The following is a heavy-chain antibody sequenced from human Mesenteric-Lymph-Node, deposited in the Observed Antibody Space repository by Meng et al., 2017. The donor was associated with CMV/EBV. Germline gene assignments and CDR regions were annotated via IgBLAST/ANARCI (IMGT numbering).Heavy chain of an antibody. CDR1: GFIFSDYY. D-gene: IGHD1-1*01. CDR2: ISGGGDYT. J-gene: IGHJ4*02. Sequence: GESLKISCAASGFIFSDYYMTWIRQAPGKGLEWVSYISGGGDYTKYADSVKGRFTISRDNAKKSLYLQMDSLRAEDTAVYYCARAPIGTADYWGQGTLVTVSS. CDR3: ARAPIGTADY. V-gene: IGHV3-11*05.